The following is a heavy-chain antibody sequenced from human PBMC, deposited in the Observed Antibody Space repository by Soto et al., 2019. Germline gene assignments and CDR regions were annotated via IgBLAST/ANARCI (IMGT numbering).Heavy chain of an antibody. Sequence: RASVEVSCEASGGTFSSYAISWVRRARGQGLEWMGGIIPIFGTANYAQKFQGRVTITADKSTSTAYMELSSLRSEDTAVYYCAILGANVVVPYGMDVWGQGTTVTVSS. CDR1: GGTFSSYA. V-gene: IGHV1-69*06. J-gene: IGHJ6*02. D-gene: IGHD2-2*01. CDR3: AILGANVVVPYGMDV. CDR2: IIPIFGTA.